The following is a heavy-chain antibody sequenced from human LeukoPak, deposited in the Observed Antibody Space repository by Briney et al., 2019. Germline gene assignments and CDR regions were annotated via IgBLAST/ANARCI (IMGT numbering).Heavy chain of an antibody. V-gene: IGHV1-8*01. CDR1: GYTFTSYD. CDR3: AAIHYDFWSGYYFPDY. D-gene: IGHD3-3*01. Sequence: ASVKVSCKASGYTFTSYDINWLRQATGQGLEWMGWMNPNSGNTGYAQKFQGRVTMTRNTSISTAYMELSSLRSEDTAVYYCAAIHYDFWSGYYFPDYWGQGTLVTVSS. J-gene: IGHJ4*02. CDR2: MNPNSGNT.